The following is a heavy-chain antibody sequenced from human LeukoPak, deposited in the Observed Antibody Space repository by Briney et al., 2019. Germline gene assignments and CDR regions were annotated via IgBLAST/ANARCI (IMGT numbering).Heavy chain of an antibody. V-gene: IGHV7-4-1*02. Sequence: ASVEVSCKASGYTFTSYAMNWVRQAPGQGLEWMGWFNTNTGNPTYAQGFTGRFVFSLDISVTTAYLQISSLKAEDTAVYYCAREVAPGGFDCWGQGTLVTVSS. CDR2: FNTNTGNP. D-gene: IGHD4-23*01. CDR3: AREVAPGGFDC. J-gene: IGHJ4*02. CDR1: GYTFTSYA.